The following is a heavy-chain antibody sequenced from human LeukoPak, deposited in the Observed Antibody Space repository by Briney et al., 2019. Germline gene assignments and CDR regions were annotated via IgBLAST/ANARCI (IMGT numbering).Heavy chain of an antibody. CDR1: GGTFSSYA. J-gene: IGHJ6*03. V-gene: IGHV1-69*04. CDR3: ARSTYYEPMDV. Sequence: ASVKVSCKASGGTFSSYAISWVRQAPGQGLEWMGRIIPILGIANYPQKFQGRVTITADKSTSTAYMELSSLRSEDTAVYYCARSTYYEPMDVWGKGTTVTVSS. CDR2: IIPILGIA. D-gene: IGHD3-3*01.